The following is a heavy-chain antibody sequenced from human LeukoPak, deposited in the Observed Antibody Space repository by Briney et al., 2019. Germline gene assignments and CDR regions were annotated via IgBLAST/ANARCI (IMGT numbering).Heavy chain of an antibody. CDR1: GGSISSSSYY. J-gene: IGHJ5*02. CDR3: ARVITVPAAPVNWFDP. Sequence: SETLSLTCTVSGGSISSSSYYWGWIRQPPGKGLEWIGSIYYSGSTYYNPSLKSRVTISVDTSKNQFSLKLSSVTAADTAVYYCARVITVPAAPVNWFDPWGQGTLVTVSS. V-gene: IGHV4-39*07. CDR2: IYYSGST. D-gene: IGHD2-2*01.